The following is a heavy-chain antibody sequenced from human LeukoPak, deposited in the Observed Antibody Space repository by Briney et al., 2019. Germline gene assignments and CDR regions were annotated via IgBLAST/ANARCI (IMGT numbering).Heavy chain of an antibody. CDR2: ISTSGRT. CDR1: GGSLSDYY. V-gene: IGHV4-4*07. J-gene: IGHJ2*01. Sequence: SETLSLTCTVSGGSLSDYYWSWVRQSAGKGLEWIGRISTSGRTNYSPSLMSRLTMSLDTSKNQFSLNLKSVTAADTAVYFCARKDSFWYFDLWGRGTLVTVSS. CDR3: ARKDSFWYFDL.